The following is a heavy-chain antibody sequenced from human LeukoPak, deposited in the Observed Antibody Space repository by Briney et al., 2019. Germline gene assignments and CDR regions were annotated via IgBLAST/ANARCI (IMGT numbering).Heavy chain of an antibody. V-gene: IGHV3-15*04. CDR2: MESNPAGGRT. Sequence: GGSLRLSCAASGFTFVNAWMTWVRQAPGKGLEWVGRMESNPAGGRTDYAAPVKGRFTISRDDSRSTLYLQLNNLRAEDTAVYSCTTLAFDVHYWGRGTLITVSS. J-gene: IGHJ4*02. D-gene: IGHD2/OR15-2a*01. CDR1: GFTFVNAW. CDR3: TTLAFDVHY.